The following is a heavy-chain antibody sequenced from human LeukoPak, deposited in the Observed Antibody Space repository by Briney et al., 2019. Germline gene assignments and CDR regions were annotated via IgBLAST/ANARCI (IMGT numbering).Heavy chain of an antibody. CDR1: GYSFTSYW. CDR2: IYPGDSDT. J-gene: IGHJ4*02. Sequence: GESLKISCKGSGYSFTSYWIGWVRQMPGKGLEWKGIIYPGDSDTRYSPSFQGQVTISADRSISTAYLQWSSLKASDTAVYFCARPYGAGPYNLAYWGQGTLVTVSS. D-gene: IGHD4-17*01. CDR3: ARPYGAGPYNLAY. V-gene: IGHV5-51*01.